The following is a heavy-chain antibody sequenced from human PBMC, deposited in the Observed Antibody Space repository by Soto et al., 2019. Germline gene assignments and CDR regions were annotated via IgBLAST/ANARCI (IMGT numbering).Heavy chain of an antibody. CDR1: GFTFSSYG. V-gene: IGHV3-30*03. Sequence: GGSLRLSCAASGFTFSSYGMHWVRQAPGKGLEWVAVISYDGSDKDYADSVKGRFTISRDNAKNTLYLQMNSLRDEDTAVYYCARDEHDYFDYWGQGTLVTVSS. CDR3: ARDEHDYFDY. D-gene: IGHD2-21*01. J-gene: IGHJ4*02. CDR2: ISYDGSDK.